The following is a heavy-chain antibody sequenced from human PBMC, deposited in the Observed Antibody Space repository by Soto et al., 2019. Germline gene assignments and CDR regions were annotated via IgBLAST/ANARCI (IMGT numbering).Heavy chain of an antibody. Sequence: QVQLVQSGAEVKKPGSSVKVSCKASGGTFSSYAISWVRQAPGQGLEWMGGIIPIFGTANYAQKFHGRLTITADESTRTAYMELSSLRAEDTAVYYCASLHYDPIDLNWYFDLWGRGTLVTVSS. V-gene: IGHV1-69*01. CDR1: GGTFSSYA. CDR3: ASLHYDPIDLNWYFDL. CDR2: IIPIFGTA. J-gene: IGHJ2*01. D-gene: IGHD4-17*01.